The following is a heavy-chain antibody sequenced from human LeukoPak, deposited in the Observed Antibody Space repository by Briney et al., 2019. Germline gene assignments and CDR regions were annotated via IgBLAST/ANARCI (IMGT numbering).Heavy chain of an antibody. J-gene: IGHJ6*03. CDR2: INPNSGGT. Sequence: GASVNVSFKASVYTFTSHAISWVRQATGLGLEWMGWINPNSGGTNYAQKFQGGVTMTRDTSISTAYMELSRLRSDDTAVYYCARPVYGDYDSYYYYMDVWGKGTTVTVSS. D-gene: IGHD4-17*01. CDR1: VYTFTSHA. CDR3: ARPVYGDYDSYYYYMDV. V-gene: IGHV1-2*02.